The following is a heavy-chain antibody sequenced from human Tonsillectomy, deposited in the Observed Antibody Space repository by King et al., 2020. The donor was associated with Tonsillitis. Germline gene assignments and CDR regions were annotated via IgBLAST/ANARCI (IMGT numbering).Heavy chain of an antibody. Sequence: QIQLVQSGAEVKKPGASVKVSSKASGYTFTGYYMHWVRHAPGQGLEWMGWINPNSGGTNYAQKSQSRVTMTRDTSISTAYMEQSRLRSDDTAVYYCARHATMVRGVIVYGGQGTLATVSS. CDR1: GYTFTGYY. J-gene: IGHJ4*02. V-gene: IGHV1-2*02. D-gene: IGHD3-10*01. CDR3: ARHATMVRGVIVY. CDR2: INPNSGGT.